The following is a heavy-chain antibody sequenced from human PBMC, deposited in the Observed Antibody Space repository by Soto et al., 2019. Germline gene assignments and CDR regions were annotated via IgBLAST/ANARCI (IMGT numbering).Heavy chain of an antibody. CDR2: ISCDGRET. V-gene: IGHV3-30*18. D-gene: IGHD3-10*01. J-gene: IGHJ4*02. CDR3: AKKMNGVTSIPCNIDY. Sequence: QVQLVESGGVVVQPGRSLRISCSASGLTFSQFGMHWVRRSPGKGLEWVAVISCDGRETYYSDSVKGRFTISRDNSKNTLYLQVNSLRADDTAVYYCAKKMNGVTSIPCNIDYWGQGTLVTVSS. CDR1: GLTFSQFG.